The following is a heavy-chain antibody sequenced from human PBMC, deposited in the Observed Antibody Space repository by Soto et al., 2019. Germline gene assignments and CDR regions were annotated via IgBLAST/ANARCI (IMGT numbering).Heavy chain of an antibody. V-gene: IGHV1-69*08. CDR3: AGDPDSHYNDSHASSYP. D-gene: IGHD4-4*01. J-gene: IGHJ5*02. CDR2: IIPIIGII. Sequence: QVQLVQSGAEVKKPGSSVKVSCKASGGTFSTYTITWVRQAPGQGLEWMGRIIPIIGIINYAQKFQGRVTISADKFTGTAYMELTGLRSDDTAVDYWAGDPDSHYNDSHASSYPWGQGTLVTVSS. CDR1: GGTFSTYT.